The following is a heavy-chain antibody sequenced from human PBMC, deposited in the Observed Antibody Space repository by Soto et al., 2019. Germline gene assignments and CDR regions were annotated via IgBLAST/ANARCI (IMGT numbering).Heavy chain of an antibody. Sequence: GGSLRLSCAASGFTFSNAWMSWVRQAPGKGLEWVGRIKSKTDGGTTDYAAPAKCRFTISRDDSKTTRYLQMNSLKTEDTAVYDCTTDFGLSVGAGSYPHQNIDYWGQGTLVTVSS. CDR2: IKSKTDGGTT. CDR3: TTDFGLSVGAGSYPHQNIDY. CDR1: GFTFSNAW. D-gene: IGHD3-10*01. J-gene: IGHJ4*02. V-gene: IGHV3-15*01.